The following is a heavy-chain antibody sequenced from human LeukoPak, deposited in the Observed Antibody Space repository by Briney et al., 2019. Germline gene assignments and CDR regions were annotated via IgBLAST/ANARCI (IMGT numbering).Heavy chain of an antibody. D-gene: IGHD5-18*01. CDR3: AKEANPYSSTSFDY. CDR1: GFTFSSYG. J-gene: IGHJ4*02. Sequence: GRSLRLSCAGFGFTFSSYGMQWVRHAPGKGLEWVTVISHDGSVKHYADSVKGRFTISRDNARNTLYLQMNSLRAEDSAVYYCAKEANPYSSTSFDYWGRGTLVTVSS. V-gene: IGHV3-30*18. CDR2: ISHDGSVK.